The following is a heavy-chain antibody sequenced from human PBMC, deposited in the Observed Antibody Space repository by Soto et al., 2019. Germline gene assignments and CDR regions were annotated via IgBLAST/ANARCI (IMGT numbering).Heavy chain of an antibody. D-gene: IGHD2-15*01. CDR3: ARGKCSGGSCYSGGYYYYYYYMDV. CDR1: GYTFTSYD. CDR2: MNPNSGNT. V-gene: IGHV1-8*01. Sequence: QVQRVQSGAEVKKPGASVKVSCKASGYTFTSYDINWVRQATGQGLEWMGWMNPNSGNTGYAQKFQGRVTMTRNTSISTAYMELSSLRSEDTAVYYCARGKCSGGSCYSGGYYYYYYYMDVWGKGTTVTVSS. J-gene: IGHJ6*03.